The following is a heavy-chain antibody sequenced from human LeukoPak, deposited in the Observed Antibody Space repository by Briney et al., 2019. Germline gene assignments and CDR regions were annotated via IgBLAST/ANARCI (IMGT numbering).Heavy chain of an antibody. CDR2: IGTAGDT. CDR1: GFNFSSYD. CDR3: ARGEYYDHTGFPYYHGLDV. Sequence: TGGSLRLSCAASGFNFSSYDMHWVRQSFGKGLEWVSAIGTAGDTFYPDSVKGRFTISRDNAKNSLHLQMSSLRAGDTAIYYCARGEYYDHTGFPYYHGLDVWGQGTTVTVSS. V-gene: IGHV3-13*01. J-gene: IGHJ6*02. D-gene: IGHD3-16*01.